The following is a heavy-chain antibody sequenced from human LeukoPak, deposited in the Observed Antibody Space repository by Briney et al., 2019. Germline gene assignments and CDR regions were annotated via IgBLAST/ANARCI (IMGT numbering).Heavy chain of an antibody. CDR2: ISYDGSNK. CDR3: AREGDGYNLDY. D-gene: IGHD5-24*01. J-gene: IGHJ4*02. V-gene: IGHV3-30*01. CDR1: GFTFSSYA. Sequence: GGSLRLSCAASGFTFSSYAMHWVRQAPGKGLEWVAVISYDGSNKYYADSVKGRFTISRDNSKNTLYLQTNSLRAEDTAVYYCAREGDGYNLDYWGQGTLVTVSS.